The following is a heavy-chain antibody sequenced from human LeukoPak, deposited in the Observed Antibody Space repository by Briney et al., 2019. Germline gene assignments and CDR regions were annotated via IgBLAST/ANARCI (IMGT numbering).Heavy chain of an antibody. CDR1: GGSISSGGYS. V-gene: IGHV4-30-2*01. Sequence: KPSETLSLTCTVSGGSISSGGYSWSWIRQPPGKGLEWIGYIYHSGSTYYNPSLKSRVTISVDRSKNQFSLKLSSVTAADTAVYYCARGPEYDFWSGYLYGMDVWGQGTTVTVSS. CDR2: IYHSGST. J-gene: IGHJ6*02. D-gene: IGHD3-3*01. CDR3: ARGPEYDFWSGYLYGMDV.